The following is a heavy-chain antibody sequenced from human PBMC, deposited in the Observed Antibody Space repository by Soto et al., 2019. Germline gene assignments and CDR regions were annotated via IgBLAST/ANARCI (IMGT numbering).Heavy chain of an antibody. V-gene: IGHV1-8*01. Sequence: ASVKVSCKASGYTFTSYDINWVRQATGQGLEWMGWMNPNSGNTGYAQKFQGRVTMTRNTSISTAYMELSSLRSEDTAVYYCARGRSYYDSSGYYYYYYGMDVWGQGTTVTVSS. J-gene: IGHJ6*02. CDR2: MNPNSGNT. CDR1: GYTFTSYD. D-gene: IGHD3-22*01. CDR3: ARGRSYYDSSGYYYYYYGMDV.